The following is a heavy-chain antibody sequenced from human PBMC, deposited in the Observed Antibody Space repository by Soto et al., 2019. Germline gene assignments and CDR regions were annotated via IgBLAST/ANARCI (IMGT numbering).Heavy chain of an antibody. J-gene: IGHJ5*02. CDR1: GFSLNSDGVA. V-gene: IGHV2-5*02. D-gene: IGHD1-1*01. CDR3: AYRKGAASGTGKWFDP. CDR2: FYWADDK. Sequence: EAGPTLVNPTETLKLTCTFSGFSLNSDGVAVGWIRQPPGKALEWLGLFYWADDKRYSPSQESRLSITRDTSKSQVILTMTNMEPVDTGIYDCAYRKGAASGTGKWFDPWGQ.